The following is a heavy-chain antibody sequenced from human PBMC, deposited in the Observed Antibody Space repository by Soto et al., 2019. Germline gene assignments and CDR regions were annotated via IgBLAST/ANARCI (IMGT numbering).Heavy chain of an antibody. V-gene: IGHV3-30*18. CDR3: AKDRDSSGWYRFHFDAFDI. CDR1: GFTFRSYG. Sequence: GGSLRLSCIASGFTFRSYGIHWVRQAPGKGLEWVAVISYDGSNKYYADSVKGRFTISRDNSKNTLYLQMNSLRAEDTAVYYCAKDRDSSGWYRFHFDAFDIWGQGTMVTVSS. D-gene: IGHD6-19*01. J-gene: IGHJ3*02. CDR2: ISYDGSNK.